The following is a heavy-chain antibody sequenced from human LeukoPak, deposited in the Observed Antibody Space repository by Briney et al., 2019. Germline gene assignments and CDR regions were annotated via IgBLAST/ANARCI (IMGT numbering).Heavy chain of an antibody. D-gene: IGHD3-16*01. CDR2: ISSSGDET. Sequence: GGTLRLSCAASGFSFTTSGMSWVRQAPGKGLEWVSGISSSGDETHYADSVRGRFTISRDNSQDTLYLEVKSLRVEDTAVYFCAKPLYAVRGKNFFDYWGQGTLVIVSS. J-gene: IGHJ4*02. V-gene: IGHV3-23*01. CDR1: GFSFTTSG. CDR3: AKPLYAVRGKNFFDY.